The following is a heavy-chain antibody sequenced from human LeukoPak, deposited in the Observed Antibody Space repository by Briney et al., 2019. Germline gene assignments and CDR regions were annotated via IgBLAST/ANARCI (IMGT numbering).Heavy chain of an antibody. CDR2: INPNSGGT. CDR1: GYTFTSYH. V-gene: IGHV1-2*02. CDR3: ARGGGSGSYFDY. Sequence: ASVKVSCKASGYTFTSYHMHWVRQAPGQGLEWMGWINPNSGGTNYAQKFQGRVTMTRDTSISTAYMELSRLRSDDTAVYYCARGGGSGSYFDYWGQGTLVTVSS. J-gene: IGHJ4*02. D-gene: IGHD3-10*01.